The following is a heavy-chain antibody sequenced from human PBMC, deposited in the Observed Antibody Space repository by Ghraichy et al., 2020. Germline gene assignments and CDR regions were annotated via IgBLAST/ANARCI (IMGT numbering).Heavy chain of an antibody. CDR1: GGSISNYY. CDR3: ARWGDGGDYYFDY. CDR2: IYYNGNT. J-gene: IGHJ4*02. V-gene: IGHV4-59*08. Sequence: SETLSLTCTVSGGSISNYYWSWIRQPPGRGLEWNGYIYYNGNTNYHASLKSRVTISVDTSKNQFSLKLSSVTAADTAVYYCARWGDGGDYYFDYWGLGTLVTVSS. D-gene: IGHD5-24*01.